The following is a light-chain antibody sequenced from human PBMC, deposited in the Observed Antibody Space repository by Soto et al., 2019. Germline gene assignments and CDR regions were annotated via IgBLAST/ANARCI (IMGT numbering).Light chain of an antibody. CDR2: DAS. Sequence: IFMTQSPATLSVSPGGRATLSCRASEDVSSKLAWYLQIPGLPPRLVIYDASTRGTGIPGRFSGSGSGKDFTLSISGMQSEDFAIYYCLQYDTWPPGTFGQGTKVEI. V-gene: IGKV3-15*01. CDR3: LQYDTWPPGT. J-gene: IGKJ1*01. CDR1: EDVSSK.